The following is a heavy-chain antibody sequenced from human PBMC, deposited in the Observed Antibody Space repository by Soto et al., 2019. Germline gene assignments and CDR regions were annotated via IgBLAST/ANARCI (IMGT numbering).Heavy chain of an antibody. D-gene: IGHD6-25*01. J-gene: IGHJ6*02. CDR3: AKGRAVIPAAKFYYGMDV. V-gene: IGHV3-23*01. CDR2: ISGSGGST. CDR1: GFTFSSYA. Sequence: EVQLLESGGGLVQPGGSLRLSCAASGFTFSSYAMSWVRQAPGKGLEWVSAISGSGGSTYYADSVKGRFTISRDNSKNTLYLQMNSLRADDTAVYYCAKGRAVIPAAKFYYGMDVWGQGTTVTVSS.